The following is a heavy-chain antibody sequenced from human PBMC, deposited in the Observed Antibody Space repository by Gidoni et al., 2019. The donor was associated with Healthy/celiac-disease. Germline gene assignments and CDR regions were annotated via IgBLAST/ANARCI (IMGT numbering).Heavy chain of an antibody. D-gene: IGHD3-16*01. CDR1: GFTFSSYA. Sequence: EVQLLESGGGLVQPGGSLRLSCAASGFTFSSYAISWVRQAPGKGLAWVSAISGSGGSTYYADSVKGRFTIYRDNSKNTMYLQMNSLRAEDTAVYYCAKVIGRGVDYDYVWGSYNYWGQGTLVTVSA. CDR2: ISGSGGST. CDR3: AKVIGRGVDYDYVWGSYNY. V-gene: IGHV3-23*01. J-gene: IGHJ4*02.